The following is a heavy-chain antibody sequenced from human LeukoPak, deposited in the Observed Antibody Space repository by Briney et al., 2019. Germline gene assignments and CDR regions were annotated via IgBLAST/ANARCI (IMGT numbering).Heavy chain of an antibody. CDR3: ARVDCSGDSCYSAGY. CDR2: ISVDNGKT. D-gene: IGHD2-15*01. CDR1: GYTFFYYG. V-gene: IGHV1-18*01. J-gene: IGHJ4*02. Sequence: PRASVKVSCKASGYTFFYYGVTWVRQVPGQGLEWMGWISVDNGKTNYAQKLQGRVTLTTDISASTAYMELRSLRSDDTAVYYCARVDCSGDSCYSAGYWGQGTLVTVSS.